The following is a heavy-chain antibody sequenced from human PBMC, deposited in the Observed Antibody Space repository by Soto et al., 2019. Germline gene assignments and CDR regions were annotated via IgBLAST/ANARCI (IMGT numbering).Heavy chain of an antibody. V-gene: IGHV4-4*02. CDR1: GDSITNNHW. Sequence: SETLSLTCTVYGDSITNNHWWTWVRQSPGKGPEMIGEIYHTVDANYNPSLNSRVAISVDKSKNQFSLTLNSVTAADTAVYYCASKLGPYYHGLHVWGQGTTVTVYS. D-gene: IGHD3-16*01. CDR3: ASKLGPYYHGLHV. J-gene: IGHJ6*02. CDR2: IYHTVDA.